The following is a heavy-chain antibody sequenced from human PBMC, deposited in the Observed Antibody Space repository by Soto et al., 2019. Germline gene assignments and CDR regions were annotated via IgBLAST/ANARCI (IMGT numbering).Heavy chain of an antibody. CDR3: ARDNSGYDYDY. D-gene: IGHD5-12*01. Sequence: SETLSLTCTVSDDFISSYYWNWIRQPAGKGLEWIGRVSTSGATNYNPSLESRVTMSVDTSKKQFSLKLTSVTAADTAVYFCARDNSGYDYDYWGQGTLVTVSS. J-gene: IGHJ4*02. CDR1: DDFISSYY. CDR2: VSTSGAT. V-gene: IGHV4-4*07.